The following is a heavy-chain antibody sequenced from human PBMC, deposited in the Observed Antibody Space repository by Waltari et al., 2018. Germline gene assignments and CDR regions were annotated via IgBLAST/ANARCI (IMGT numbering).Heavy chain of an antibody. V-gene: IGHV3-7*01. J-gene: IGHJ4*02. CDR3: VRGQGWLPDY. Sequence: EVQVVESGGGLVQPGGSLRLSCAASGLTLSNYWMNWDRQAPGKGPEWVANIKQDGSEKYYVDSVKGRFTISRDNAKNSLFLQMNSLRVEDTAVYYCVRGQGWLPDYWGQGTPVTVSP. CDR1: GLTLSNYW. CDR2: IKQDGSEK. D-gene: IGHD5-12*01.